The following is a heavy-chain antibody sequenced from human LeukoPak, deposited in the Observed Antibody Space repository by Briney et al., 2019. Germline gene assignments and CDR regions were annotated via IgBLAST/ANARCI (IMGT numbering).Heavy chain of an antibody. CDR2: ISYDGSNK. CDR3: AREGGSSWYFDY. V-gene: IGHV3-30-3*01. CDR1: GFTFSSYA. Sequence: GGSLRLSCGASGFTFSSYAMHWVRQAPGKGLEWVAVISYDGSNKYYADSVKGRFTISRDNSKNTLYLQMNSLRAEDTAVYYCAREGGSSWYFDYWGQGTLVTVSS. D-gene: IGHD6-13*01. J-gene: IGHJ4*02.